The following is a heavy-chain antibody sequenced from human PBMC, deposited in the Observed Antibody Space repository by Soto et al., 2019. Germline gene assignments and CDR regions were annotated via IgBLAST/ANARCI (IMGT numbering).Heavy chain of an antibody. V-gene: IGHV3-48*03. Sequence: EVQLVESGGGLVQPGGSLRLSCAASGFTFSEHEMNWVRQAPGKGLEWVSFISGSSSSIYYADSAKGRFTISRDNDKNSLDLQMNNLRAEDTALYYCASAVVTATFLNDAFDMWGLGTVVTVSS. J-gene: IGHJ3*02. CDR2: ISGSSSSI. D-gene: IGHD2-21*02. CDR3: ASAVVTATFLNDAFDM. CDR1: GFTFSEHE.